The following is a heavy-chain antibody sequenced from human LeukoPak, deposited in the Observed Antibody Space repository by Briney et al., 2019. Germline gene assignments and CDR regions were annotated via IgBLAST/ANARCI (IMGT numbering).Heavy chain of an antibody. CDR3: AKGARGDTVTSIVGLNWFDP. CDR1: GITFRSYG. CDR2: ISYDGSHK. D-gene: IGHD4-17*01. J-gene: IGHJ5*02. Sequence: GGSLRLSCAASGITFRSYGMHWVRQAPGKGVEWGAVISYDGSHKYYADSVKGRFSISRDDSMNTLYLQKNSLRADDTAVYYCAKGARGDTVTSIVGLNWFDPWGQGTLVTVSS. V-gene: IGHV3-30*18.